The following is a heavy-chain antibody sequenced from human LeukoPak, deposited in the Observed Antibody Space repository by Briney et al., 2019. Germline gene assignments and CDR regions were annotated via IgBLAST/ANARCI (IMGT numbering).Heavy chain of an antibody. D-gene: IGHD4-17*01. CDR1: RFTFSNYA. J-gene: IGHJ4*02. Sequence: GGSLRLSCAASRFTFSNYAMNWVRQAPGKGLEWVSSISGSGDNTHYADSVKGRFTISRDNSKNMTYLQMNSLRADDTALYYCARDRYGDYSFDYWGQGVLVTVSS. V-gene: IGHV3-23*01. CDR2: ISGSGDNT. CDR3: ARDRYGDYSFDY.